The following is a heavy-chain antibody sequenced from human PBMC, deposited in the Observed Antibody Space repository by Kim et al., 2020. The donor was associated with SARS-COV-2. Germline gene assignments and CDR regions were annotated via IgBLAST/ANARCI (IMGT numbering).Heavy chain of an antibody. CDR3: AEPYSYGTPGALDV. J-gene: IGHJ3*01. D-gene: IGHD5-18*01. Sequence: DSVKCPFTISRDNAKHSLYLQMTSLGAEDTAWYYCAEPYSYGTPGALDVWGQGTMVTVSS. V-gene: IGHV3-9*01.